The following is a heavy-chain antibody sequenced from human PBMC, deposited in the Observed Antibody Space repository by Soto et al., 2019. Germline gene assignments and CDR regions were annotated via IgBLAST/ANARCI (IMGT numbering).Heavy chain of an antibody. CDR2: IIPIFGTA. CDR1: GGTFSSYA. J-gene: IGHJ4*02. CDR3: ARESYRSRIEMLDY. V-gene: IGHV1-69*12. D-gene: IGHD3-16*02. Sequence: QVQLVQSGAEVKKPGSSVKVSCKASGGTFSSYAISWVRQAPGQGLEWMGGIIPIFGTANYAQKFEGRVTXXGXEXXSTADMELSRLRSEDTAVYYCARESYRSRIEMLDYWGQGTLVTVSS.